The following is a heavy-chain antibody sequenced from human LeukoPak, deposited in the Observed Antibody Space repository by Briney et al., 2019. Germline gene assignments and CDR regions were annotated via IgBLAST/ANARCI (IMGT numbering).Heavy chain of an antibody. J-gene: IGHJ4*02. CDR2: INTDGTVT. V-gene: IGHV3-74*01. D-gene: IGHD6-19*01. Sequence: GGSLRLSCAASGFTFSKYWMLWVRQAPGKGLESVSRINTDGTVTTYADSVKGRFTVSRDYADNTMFLQINISRNEDTAVYYCATKQWLAPPPDSWGQGTPVTVSS. CDR1: GFTFSKYW. CDR3: ATKQWLAPPPDS.